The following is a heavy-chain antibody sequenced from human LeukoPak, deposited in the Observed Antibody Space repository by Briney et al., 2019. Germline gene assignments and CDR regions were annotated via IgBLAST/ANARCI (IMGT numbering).Heavy chain of an antibody. Sequence: GGSLRLSCAASGFTFSSYAMHWVRQAPGKGLEWVAVISYDGSNKYYADSVKGRFAISRDNSKNTLYLQMNSLRAEDTAVYYCARDPDYGDRKLDYWGQGTLVTVSS. D-gene: IGHD4-17*01. CDR1: GFTFSSYA. V-gene: IGHV3-30*09. CDR2: ISYDGSNK. J-gene: IGHJ4*02. CDR3: ARDPDYGDRKLDY.